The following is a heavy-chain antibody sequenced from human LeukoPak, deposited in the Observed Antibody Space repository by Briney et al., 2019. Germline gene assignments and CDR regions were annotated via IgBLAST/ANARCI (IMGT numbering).Heavy chain of an antibody. V-gene: IGHV3-21*01. CDR2: ISSSSSYI. Sequence: GGTLRLSCAASGVTFSSYSMNWVRQAPGEGLEWVSSISSSSSYIYYADSVKGRFTISRDNAKNSLYLQMNSLRAEDTAVYYCASPPDPVAYSSGWYYWGQGTLVTVSS. D-gene: IGHD6-19*01. J-gene: IGHJ4*02. CDR1: GVTFSSYS. CDR3: ASPPDPVAYSSGWYY.